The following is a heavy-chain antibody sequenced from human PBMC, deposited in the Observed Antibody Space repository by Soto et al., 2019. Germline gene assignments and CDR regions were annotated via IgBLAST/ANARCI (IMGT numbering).Heavy chain of an antibody. Sequence: GGSLRLSCAASGFTFSSYAMHWVRQAPGKGLEWVAVISYDGSNKYYADSVKGRFTISRDNSKNTLYLQMNSLRAEDTAVYYCKGLVEFWSGYYRHPHLDSEVNWFDPWGQGTLVTVSS. J-gene: IGHJ5*02. CDR2: ISYDGSNK. CDR1: GFTFSSYA. CDR3: KGLVEFWSGYYRHPHLDSEVNWFDP. D-gene: IGHD3-3*01. V-gene: IGHV3-30-3*01.